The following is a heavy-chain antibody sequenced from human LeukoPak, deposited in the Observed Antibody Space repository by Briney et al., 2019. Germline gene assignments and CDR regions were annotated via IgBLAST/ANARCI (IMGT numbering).Heavy chain of an antibody. CDR1: GGSISSSSYY. V-gene: IGHV4-39*01. CDR2: IYYSGST. D-gene: IGHD6-6*01. CDR3: ARHTLYSSLLYFYYYYMDV. J-gene: IGHJ6*03. Sequence: SETLSLTCTVSGGSISSSSYYWGWIRQPPGKGLEWIGSIYYSGSTYYNPSLKSRVTISVDTSKNQFSLKLSSVTAADTAVYYCARHTLYSSLLYFYYYYMDVWGKGTTVTVPS.